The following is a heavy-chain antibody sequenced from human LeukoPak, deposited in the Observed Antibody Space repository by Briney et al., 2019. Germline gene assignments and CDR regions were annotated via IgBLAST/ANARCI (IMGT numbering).Heavy chain of an antibody. Sequence: QPGGSLRLSCAASGFTFSSYWMSWVRQAPGKGLEWVANIKQEGSEKYYVDSVKGRFTISRDNAKNSLYLQMNSLRAEDTAVYYCARGGRQVIHEWYYYYMDVWGKGTTVTVSS. V-gene: IGHV3-7*01. CDR2: IKQEGSEK. D-gene: IGHD2-21*01. J-gene: IGHJ6*03. CDR3: ARGGRQVIHEWYYYYMDV. CDR1: GFTFSSYW.